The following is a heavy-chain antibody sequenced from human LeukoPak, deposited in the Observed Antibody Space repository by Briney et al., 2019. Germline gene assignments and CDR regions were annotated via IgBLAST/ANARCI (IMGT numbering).Heavy chain of an antibody. J-gene: IGHJ3*02. CDR1: GDSVNTYY. CDR2: IFHTGTT. D-gene: IGHD1-1*01. CDR3: VGYGVDNNWAQAFDI. V-gene: IGHV4-59*02. Sequence: SETLSLTCSVSGDSVNTYYWNWIRQSPGGALEWIGYIFHTGTTNYNPSLRSRVTMSVDTSKTQFSLKLNAVTAGDTAVYICVGYGVDNNWAQAFDIWGQGTTVTISS.